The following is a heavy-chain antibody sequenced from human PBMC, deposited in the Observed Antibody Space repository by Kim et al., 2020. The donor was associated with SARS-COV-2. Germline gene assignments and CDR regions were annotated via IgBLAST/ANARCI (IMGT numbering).Heavy chain of an antibody. CDR3: AKYSSSWYVYYYYMDV. Sequence: GGSLRLSCAASGFTFSSYGMHWVRQAPGKGLEWVAVISYDGSNKYYADSVKGRFTISRDNSKNTLYLQMNSLRAEDTAVYYCAKYSSSWYVYYYYMDVWGKGTTVTVSS. D-gene: IGHD6-13*01. J-gene: IGHJ6*03. CDR1: GFTFSSYG. V-gene: IGHV3-30*18. CDR2: ISYDGSNK.